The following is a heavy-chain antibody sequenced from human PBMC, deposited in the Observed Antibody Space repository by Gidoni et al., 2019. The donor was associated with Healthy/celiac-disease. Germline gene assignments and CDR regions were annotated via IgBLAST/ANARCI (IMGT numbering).Heavy chain of an antibody. CDR3: AKDKGSDSSSFAHYYYMDV. D-gene: IGHD6-6*01. Sequence: EVQLVESGGVVVQPGGSLRLSCAASGFTFDNYALHWVRQAPGKGLEWVSLISWDGSSTYYADSVKGRFTISRDNSKNSLYLQMNSLRAEDTALYYCAKDKGSDSSSFAHYYYMDVWGKGTTVTVSS. J-gene: IGHJ6*03. CDR2: ISWDGSST. CDR1: GFTFDNYA. V-gene: IGHV3-43D*04.